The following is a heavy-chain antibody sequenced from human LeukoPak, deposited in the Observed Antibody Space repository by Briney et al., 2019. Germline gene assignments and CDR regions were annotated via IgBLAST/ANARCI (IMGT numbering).Heavy chain of an antibody. CDR3: AEDLMAAGFSGQFDP. CDR2: ISYDGSNK. CDR1: GFTFSSYG. J-gene: IGHJ5*02. V-gene: IGHV3-30*18. Sequence: GGSLRLSCAASGFTFSSYGMHWVRQAPGKGLEWVAVISYDGSNKYYADSVKGRFTISRDNSKNTLYLQMNSLRAEDTAVYYCAEDLMAAGFSGQFDPWGQGTLVTVSS. D-gene: IGHD6-13*01.